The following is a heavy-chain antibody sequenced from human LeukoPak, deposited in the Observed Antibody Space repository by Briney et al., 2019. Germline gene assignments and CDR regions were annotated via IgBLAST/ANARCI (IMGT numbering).Heavy chain of an antibody. Sequence: ESGPTLVKPTETLTLTCTFSGFSLSTRGVGVGWIRQPPGKALEWLALFYWDDDKRYSTSLKSRLTITKDTPKNQVVLTMTNMDPVDTATYYCAHHGPSSGHDYWGQGTLVTVSS. CDR1: GFSLSTRGVG. V-gene: IGHV2-5*02. CDR3: AHHGPSSGHDY. J-gene: IGHJ4*02. D-gene: IGHD3-22*01. CDR2: FYWDDDK.